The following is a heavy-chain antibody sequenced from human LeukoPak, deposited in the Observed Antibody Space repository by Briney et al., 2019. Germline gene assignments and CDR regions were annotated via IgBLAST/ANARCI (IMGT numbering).Heavy chain of an antibody. D-gene: IGHD3-10*01. V-gene: IGHV3-66*01. CDR2: IYSGGST. Sequence: GGSLRLSCAASGFTVSSNYMSWVRQAPGKGLEWVSVIYSGGSTYYADSVKGRFTISKDNSKNTLYLQMNSLRAEDTAVYYCARTDGSGSYLCDYWGQGTLVTVSS. CDR3: ARTDGSGSYLCDY. J-gene: IGHJ4*02. CDR1: GFTVSSNY.